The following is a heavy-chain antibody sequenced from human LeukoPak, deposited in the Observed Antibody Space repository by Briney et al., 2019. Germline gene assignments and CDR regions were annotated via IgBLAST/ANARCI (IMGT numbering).Heavy chain of an antibody. Sequence: SVKVSCKASGGTFSSYAISWVRQAPGQGLEWMGRIIPILGIANYAQKFQGRVTVTEDTSTDTAYMELSSLRSEDTAVYYCATLRGYSYGPYFDYWGQGTLVTVSS. CDR3: ATLRGYSYGPYFDY. V-gene: IGHV1-69*04. CDR1: GGTFSSYA. J-gene: IGHJ4*02. CDR2: IIPILGIA. D-gene: IGHD5-18*01.